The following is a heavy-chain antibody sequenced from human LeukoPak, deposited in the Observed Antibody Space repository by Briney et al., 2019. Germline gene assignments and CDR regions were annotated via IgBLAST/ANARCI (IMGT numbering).Heavy chain of an antibody. CDR1: GGSFSGYY. CDR3: AAAYCSSTSRREYYFDY. J-gene: IGHJ4*02. V-gene: IGHV4-34*01. CDR2: INHSGST. D-gene: IGHD2-2*01. Sequence: SETLSLTCAVYGGSFSGYYWSWIRQPPGKGLEWIGEINHSGSTNYNPSLKSRVTISVDTSKNQFSLKLSSVTAADTAVYYCAAAYCSSTSRREYYFDYWGQGTLVTVSS.